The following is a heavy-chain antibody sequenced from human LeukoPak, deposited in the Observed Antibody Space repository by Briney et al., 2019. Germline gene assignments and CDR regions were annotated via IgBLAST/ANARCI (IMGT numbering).Heavy chain of an antibody. V-gene: IGHV3-21*01. Sequence: GRSLRLSCAASGFTFSSYSMNWVRQAPGKGLEWVSFISSSRSYIYYADSVKGRFTISRDNAKNSLYLQMNSLRAEDTAVYYCARFIAAPYYFDYWGRGTLVTVSS. CDR1: GFTFSSYS. J-gene: IGHJ4*02. CDR2: ISSSRSYI. D-gene: IGHD6-13*01. CDR3: ARFIAAPYYFDY.